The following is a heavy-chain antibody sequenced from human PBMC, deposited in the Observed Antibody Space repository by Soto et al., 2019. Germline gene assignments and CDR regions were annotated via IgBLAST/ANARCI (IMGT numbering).Heavy chain of an antibody. CDR3: ARVDHRGYFAILTDY. CDR2: IYDSVNT. Sequence: TSETLSLTCTVSGDSLSSGGHYWSWIRQHPGKGLEWIGHIYDSVNTYYSPSLRSRVTISADISKNQFSLNLRSVTAADTAVYYCARVDHRGYFAILTDYWGQGTLVTVSS. CDR1: GDSLSSGGHY. J-gene: IGHJ4*02. V-gene: IGHV4-31*03. D-gene: IGHD3-9*01.